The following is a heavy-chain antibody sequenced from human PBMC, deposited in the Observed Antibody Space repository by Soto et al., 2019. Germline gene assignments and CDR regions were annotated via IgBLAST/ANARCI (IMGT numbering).Heavy chain of an antibody. CDR1: GGTFSSYA. J-gene: IGHJ4*02. CDR2: IIPIFGTA. V-gene: IGHV1-69*12. CDR3: ARGWDGGNSDVPHVMDY. Sequence: QVQLVQSGAEVKKPGSSVKVSCKASGGTFSSYAISWVRQAPGQGLEWMGGIIPIFGTANYAQKFQGRVTITADESTSTAYMELSSLRSEDTAVYYCARGWDGGNSDVPHVMDYWGQGTLVTVSS. D-gene: IGHD2-21*02.